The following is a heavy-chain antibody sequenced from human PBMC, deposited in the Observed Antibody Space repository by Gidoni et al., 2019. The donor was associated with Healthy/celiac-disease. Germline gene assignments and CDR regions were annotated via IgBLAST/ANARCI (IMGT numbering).Heavy chain of an antibody. D-gene: IGHD2-15*01. CDR1: GFTFSSYG. Sequence: QVQLVESGGGVVPPGGSLGTSWAGAGFTFSSYGMHWVGQAPGRGLEWVAVIWYDGSKKDYADSVKGRFNIARDNSKNTLYLQMNSLRAEDTAVYYCARASGYCSGGSCYSLVGAFDIWGQGTMVTVSS. CDR2: IWYDGSKK. CDR3: ARASGYCSGGSCYSLVGAFDI. V-gene: IGHV3-33*01. J-gene: IGHJ3*02.